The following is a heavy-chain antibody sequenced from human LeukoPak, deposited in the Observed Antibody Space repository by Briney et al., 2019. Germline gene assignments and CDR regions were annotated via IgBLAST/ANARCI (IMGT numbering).Heavy chain of an antibody. CDR2: IYTSGST. CDR3: AKAPRIAARNYYYYGMDV. Sequence: SETLSLTCTVSGGSISSYYWSWIRQPAGKGLEWIGRIYTSGSTNYNPSLKSRVTMSVDTSKNQFSLKLSSVTAADTAVYYCAKAPRIAARNYYYYGMDVWGQGTTVTVSS. D-gene: IGHD6-6*01. V-gene: IGHV4-4*07. CDR1: GGSISSYY. J-gene: IGHJ6*02.